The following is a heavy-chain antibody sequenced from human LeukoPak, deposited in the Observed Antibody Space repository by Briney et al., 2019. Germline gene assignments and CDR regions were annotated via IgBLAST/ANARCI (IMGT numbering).Heavy chain of an antibody. CDR1: GYTLTELS. Sequence: ASVKVSCKVSGYTLTELSMHWVRQAPGKGLEWMGGFDPEDGETIYAQKFQGRVTMTEDTSTHTAYMELSSLRSEDTAVYYCATGPTRAYPAWYFDLWGRGTLVTVSS. D-gene: IGHD1-1*01. CDR3: ATGPTRAYPAWYFDL. J-gene: IGHJ2*01. CDR2: FDPEDGET. V-gene: IGHV1-24*01.